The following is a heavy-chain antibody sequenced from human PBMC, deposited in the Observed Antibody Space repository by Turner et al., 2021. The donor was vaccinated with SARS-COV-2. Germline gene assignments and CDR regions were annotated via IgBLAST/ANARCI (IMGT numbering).Heavy chain of an antibody. CDR3: ARVGIAAAGPTFYYYYYGMDV. V-gene: IGHV3-74*01. CDR2: SNRDGSST. CDR1: GFTFSPYW. J-gene: IGHJ6*02. D-gene: IGHD6-13*01. Sequence: EVQLVESGSLLVQPGGSLRLSCSASGFTFSPYWMHWVRQAPGKGLVWVGRSNRDGSSTSYADSVKGRFTISRDNAKNTLYLKMNSLRAEDTAVYYCARVGIAAAGPTFYYYYYGMDVWGQGTTVTVSS.